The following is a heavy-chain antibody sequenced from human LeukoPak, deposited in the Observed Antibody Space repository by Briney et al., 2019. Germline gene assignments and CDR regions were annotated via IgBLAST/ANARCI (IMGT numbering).Heavy chain of an antibody. D-gene: IGHD3-10*01. CDR1: GGSISNYY. Sequence: SGTLSLTCTVSGGSISNYYWSWIRQPAGMGLEWIGRIYASGSTNYNPSLKRRVTMSVDKSNHQFSLNLSSVTAADTAVYYCARASARGAQFDYWGQGTLVTVSS. V-gene: IGHV4-4*07. CDR3: ARASARGAQFDY. CDR2: IYASGST. J-gene: IGHJ4*02.